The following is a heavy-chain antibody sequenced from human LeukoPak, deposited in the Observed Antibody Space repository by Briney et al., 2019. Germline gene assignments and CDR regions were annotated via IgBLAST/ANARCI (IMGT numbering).Heavy chain of an antibody. CDR2: INHSGST. Sequence: PSGTLSLTCAVYGGSFSGYYWSWIRQPPGKGLEWIGEINHSGSTNYNPSLKSRVTISVDTSKNQFSLKLSSVTAADTAVYYCAVRRLWLVSDWFDPWGQGTLVTVSS. CDR1: GGSFSGYY. D-gene: IGHD6-19*01. V-gene: IGHV4-34*01. J-gene: IGHJ5*02. CDR3: AVRRLWLVSDWFDP.